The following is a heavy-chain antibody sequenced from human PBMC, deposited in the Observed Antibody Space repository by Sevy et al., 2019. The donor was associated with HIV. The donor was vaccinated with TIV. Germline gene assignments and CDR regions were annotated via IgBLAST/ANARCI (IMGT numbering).Heavy chain of an antibody. V-gene: IGHV4-59*01. D-gene: IGHD6-13*01. Sequence: SETLSLTCTVSGGSISSYYWSWIRQPPGKGLEWIGYIYYSWSTNYNPSLKSRVTISVDTSKNQFSLKLSSVTAADTAVYYCARVESSSWHFDYWGQGTLVTVSS. CDR1: GGSISSYY. J-gene: IGHJ4*02. CDR2: IYYSWST. CDR3: ARVESSSWHFDY.